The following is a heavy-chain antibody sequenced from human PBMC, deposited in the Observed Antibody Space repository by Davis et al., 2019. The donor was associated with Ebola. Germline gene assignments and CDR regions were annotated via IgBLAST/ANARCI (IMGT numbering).Heavy chain of an antibody. Sequence: SETLSLTCAVYGGSFSGYYWSWIRQPPGKGLEWIGEINHSGSTNYNPSLKSRVTMSVDTSKNQFSLKLSSVTAADTAVYYCARMSIAARPIDYWGQGTLVTVSS. J-gene: IGHJ4*02. CDR1: GGSFSGYY. V-gene: IGHV4-34*01. CDR3: ARMSIAARPIDY. CDR2: INHSGST. D-gene: IGHD6-6*01.